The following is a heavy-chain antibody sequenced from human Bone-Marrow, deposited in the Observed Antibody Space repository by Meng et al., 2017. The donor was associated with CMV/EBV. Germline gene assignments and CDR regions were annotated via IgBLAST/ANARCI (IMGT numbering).Heavy chain of an antibody. CDR2: IIPILGIA. CDR3: ARDLTGPYCGGDCYSDWFDP. D-gene: IGHD2-21*01. Sequence: SVKVSCKASGGNFSRKVISWVRQAPGQGLEWMGRIIPILGIANYAQKFQGRVTITADKSTSTAYMELSSLRSEDTAVYYCARDLTGPYCGGDCYSDWFDPWGQGTRVTGSS. J-gene: IGHJ5*02. V-gene: IGHV1-69*04. CDR1: GGNFSRKV.